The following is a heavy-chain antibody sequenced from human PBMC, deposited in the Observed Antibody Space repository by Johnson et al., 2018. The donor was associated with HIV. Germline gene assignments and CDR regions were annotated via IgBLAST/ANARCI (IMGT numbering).Heavy chain of an antibody. CDR1: GFTFDDYG. J-gene: IGHJ3*02. Sequence: VQLVESRGGVVRPGGSLRLSCAASGFTFDDYGMSWVRQAPGKGLEWVSGINWNGGSTGYAASVKGRFTISRDNAKNSLYLQMNSLRAGDTAVYYCARAPRFGRVRGSAFDIWGQGTMVTVSS. V-gene: IGHV3-20*04. CDR3: ARAPRFGRVRGSAFDI. CDR2: INWNGGST. D-gene: IGHD3-10*01.